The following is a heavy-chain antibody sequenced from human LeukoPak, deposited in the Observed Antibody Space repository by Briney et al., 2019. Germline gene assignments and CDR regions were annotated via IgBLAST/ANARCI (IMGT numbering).Heavy chain of an antibody. CDR1: GGSISSYY. D-gene: IGHD6-19*01. CDR3: ARQVSSGWISEDV. CDR2: IYYSGST. V-gene: IGHV4-59*08. J-gene: IGHJ6*02. Sequence: PSETLSLTCTVSGGSISSYYWSWIRQPPGKGLEWIGYIYYSGSTNYNPSLKSRVTISVDTSKNQFSLKLSSVTAADTAVYYCARQVSSGWISEDVWGQGTTVTVSS.